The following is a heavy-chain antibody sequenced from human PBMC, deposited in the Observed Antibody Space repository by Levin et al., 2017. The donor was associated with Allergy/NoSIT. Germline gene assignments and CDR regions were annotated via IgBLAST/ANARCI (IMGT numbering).Heavy chain of an antibody. CDR2: ISAYNGNT. D-gene: IGHD6-19*01. CDR1: GYTFTSYG. Sequence: GESLKISCKASGYTFTSYGISWVRQAPGQGLEWMGWISAYNGNTNYAQKLQGRVTMTTDTSTSTAYMELRSLRSDDTAVYYCARQSSGWYLYYYYYGMDVWGQGTTVTVSS. CDR3: ARQSSGWYLYYYYYGMDV. V-gene: IGHV1-18*01. J-gene: IGHJ6*02.